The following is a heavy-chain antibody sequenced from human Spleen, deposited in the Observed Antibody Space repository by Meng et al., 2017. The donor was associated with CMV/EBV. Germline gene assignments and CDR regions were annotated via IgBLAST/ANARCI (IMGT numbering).Heavy chain of an antibody. V-gene: IGHV3-21*01. CDR3: ARASYYYDTSGSKAVYYFDY. CDR2: ISSSSSYI. J-gene: IGHJ4*02. D-gene: IGHD3-22*01. Sequence: GGSLRLSCAASGFTFSSYSMNWVRQAPGKGLEWVSSISSSSSYIYYADSVKGRFTISRDNAKNTLYLQMNSLRAEDTAVYFCARASYYYDTSGSKAVYYFDYWGQGTLVTVSS. CDR1: GFTFSSYS.